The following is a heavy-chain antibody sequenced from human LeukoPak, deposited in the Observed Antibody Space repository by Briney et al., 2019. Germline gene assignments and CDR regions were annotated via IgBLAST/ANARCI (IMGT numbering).Heavy chain of an antibody. D-gene: IGHD4-17*01. Sequence: SETLSLTCAVYGGSFSGYYWSWIRQPPGKGLEWIGEINHSGSTNYNPSLKSRVTISVDTSKNQFSLKLSSVTAADTAVYYCARSTVSTADYWGQGTLVTVSS. CDR2: INHSGST. CDR3: ARSTVSTADY. J-gene: IGHJ4*02. V-gene: IGHV4-34*01. CDR1: GGSFSGYY.